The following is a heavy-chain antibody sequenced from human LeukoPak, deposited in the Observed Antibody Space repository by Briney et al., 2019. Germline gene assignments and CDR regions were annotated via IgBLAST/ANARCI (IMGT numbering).Heavy chain of an antibody. CDR3: ASLGDIVVARGERGVGY. V-gene: IGHV1-69*05. CDR2: IIPIFGTA. CDR1: GGTFSSYA. J-gene: IGHJ4*02. Sequence: ASVKVSCKASGGTFSSYAISWVRQAPGQGLEWMGGIIPIFGTANYAQKFQGRVTMTRNTSISTAYMELSSLRSEDTAVYYCASLGDIVVARGERGVGYWGQGTLVTVSS. D-gene: IGHD2-2*01.